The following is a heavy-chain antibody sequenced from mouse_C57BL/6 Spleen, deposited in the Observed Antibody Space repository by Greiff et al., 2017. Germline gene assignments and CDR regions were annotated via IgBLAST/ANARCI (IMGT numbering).Heavy chain of an antibody. J-gene: IGHJ2*01. D-gene: IGHD2-3*01. CDR1: GYSITSGYY. Sequence: DVKLQESGPGLVKPSQSLSLTCSVTGYSITSGYYWNWIRQFPGNKLEWMGYISYDGSNNYNPSLKNRISITRDTSKNQFFLKLNSVTTEDTATYYCARDYDYIDYWGQGTTLTVSS. CDR2: ISYDGSN. V-gene: IGHV3-6*01. CDR3: ARDYDYIDY.